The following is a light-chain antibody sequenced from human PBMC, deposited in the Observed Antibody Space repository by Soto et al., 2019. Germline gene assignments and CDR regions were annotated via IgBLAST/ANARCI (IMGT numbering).Light chain of an antibody. V-gene: IGKV3-11*01. CDR1: QSVSSY. J-gene: IGKJ5*01. Sequence: EIVLTQSPATLSFSPGERATLSCRASQSVSSYLAWYQQKPGQAPRLLIYDASNRANGIPARFSSSGSGTDFTLTISSLEPEDFAVYYCQQRSNWPPITFGQGTRLQIK. CDR3: QQRSNWPPIT. CDR2: DAS.